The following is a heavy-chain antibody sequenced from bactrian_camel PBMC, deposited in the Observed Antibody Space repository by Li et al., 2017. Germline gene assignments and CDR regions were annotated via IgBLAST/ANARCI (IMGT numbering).Heavy chain of an antibody. CDR2: INSDGGDI. CDR3: AADWANYFIDYTFDY. V-gene: IGHV3S40*01. J-gene: IGHJ4*01. Sequence: DVQLVESGGDLVQPGGSLRLSCAASGFTFSSYAMNWVRQAPGKGLEWVSSINSDGGDIKYADSVKGRFTISRDNAKNTVYLQMSSLKSEDTALYYCAADWANYFIDYTFDYWGQGTQVTVS. D-gene: IGHD4*01. CDR1: GFTFSSYA.